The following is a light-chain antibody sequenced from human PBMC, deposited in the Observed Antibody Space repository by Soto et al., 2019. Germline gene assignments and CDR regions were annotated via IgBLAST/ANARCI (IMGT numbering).Light chain of an antibody. CDR3: SSYTSSNTLV. CDR2: DVS. J-gene: IGLJ2*01. V-gene: IGLV2-14*01. Sequence: QAVVTQPASVSGSHGQSITISCTGTSSDIGAYNYVSWYQQHPGKVPKLMIYDVSNRPSGVSDRFSGSKSGNTASLTISGLQAEDEADYYCSSYTSSNTLVFGGGTKLTVL. CDR1: SSDIGAYNY.